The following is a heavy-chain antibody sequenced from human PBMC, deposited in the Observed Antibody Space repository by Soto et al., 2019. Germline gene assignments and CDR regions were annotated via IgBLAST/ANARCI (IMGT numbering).Heavy chain of an antibody. Sequence: EVQLVESGGGLVQPGGSLRLSCAASGFTFSSYSMNWVRQAPGKGLEWVSYISSSSSTIYYADSVKGRFTISRDNAKNSLYLQMNNLRAEDTAVYYCARGGTGTTSGWFDPWDQGTLVTVSS. CDR3: ARGGTGTTSGWFDP. V-gene: IGHV3-48*01. J-gene: IGHJ5*02. CDR1: GFTFSSYS. CDR2: ISSSSSTI. D-gene: IGHD1-7*01.